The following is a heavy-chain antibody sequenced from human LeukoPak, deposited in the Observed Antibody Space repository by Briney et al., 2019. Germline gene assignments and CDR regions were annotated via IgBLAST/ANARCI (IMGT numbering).Heavy chain of an antibody. CDR2: ISGSGDNT. CDR3: AKRSGYTTGWFFDF. CDR1: GFSFSSYA. D-gene: IGHD6-19*01. J-gene: IGHJ4*02. Sequence: AGGSLRLSCAASGFSFSSYAMSWDRQAPGKGLEWVSSISGSGDNTYYAESVKGRFTISRDNSKNTLFLQMNSLRAEDTAVFYCAKRSGYTTGWFFDFWGQGTLVTVSS. V-gene: IGHV3-23*01.